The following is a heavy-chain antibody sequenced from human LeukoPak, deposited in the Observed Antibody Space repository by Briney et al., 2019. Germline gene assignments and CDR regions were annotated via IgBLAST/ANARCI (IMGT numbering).Heavy chain of an antibody. J-gene: IGHJ4*02. CDR2: IYPGDYDT. D-gene: IGHD2-21*01. V-gene: IGHV5-51*01. CDR3: ARWSGYGDSSDY. CDR1: GFNFNNYW. Sequence: GESLKISCEASGFNFNNYWVGWVRQMPGKGLEWMGIIYPGDYDTRYSPSFQGQVTISADKSISTAYLQWSSLKASDTAMYYCARWSGYGDSSDYWGQGTLVTVSS.